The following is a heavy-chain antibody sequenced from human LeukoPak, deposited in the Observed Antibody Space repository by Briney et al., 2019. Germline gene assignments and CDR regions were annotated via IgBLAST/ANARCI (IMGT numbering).Heavy chain of an antibody. Sequence: SETLSLTCTVSGGSISSYYWSWIRQPAGKGLEWIGRIYTSGSTNYNPSLKSRVTMSVDTSKNQFSLKLSSVTAADAAVYYCARVAEPYNWFDPWGQGTLVTVSS. V-gene: IGHV4-4*07. CDR1: GGSISSYY. CDR3: ARVAEPYNWFDP. D-gene: IGHD1-14*01. CDR2: IYTSGST. J-gene: IGHJ5*02.